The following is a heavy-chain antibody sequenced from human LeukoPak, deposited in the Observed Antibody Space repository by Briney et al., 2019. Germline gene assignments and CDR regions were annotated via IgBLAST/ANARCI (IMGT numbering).Heavy chain of an antibody. D-gene: IGHD3-22*01. CDR2: IYHSGSN. Sequence: SETLSLTCAVSGGSISSGGYSWSWIRQPPGKGLEWIGYIYHSGSNYYNPSPKSRVTISVDRSKNQFSLKLSSVTAADTAVYYCARSGGDNYYDSSGYLYWGQGTLVTVSS. J-gene: IGHJ4*02. CDR3: ARSGGDNYYDSSGYLY. CDR1: GGSISSGGYS. V-gene: IGHV4-30-2*01.